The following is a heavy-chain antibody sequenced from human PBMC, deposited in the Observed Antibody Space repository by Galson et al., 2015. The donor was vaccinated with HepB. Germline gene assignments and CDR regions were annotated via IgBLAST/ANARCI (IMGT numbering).Heavy chain of an antibody. D-gene: IGHD4-17*01. CDR3: AKTFYGDYENWFDP. J-gene: IGHJ5*02. CDR1: GFTFSSYS. V-gene: IGHV3-21*01. Sequence: SLRLSCAASGFTFSSYSMNWVRQAPGKGLEWVSSISSSSSYIYYADSVKGRFTISRDNAKNSLYLQMNSLRAEDTAVYYCAKTFYGDYENWFDPWGQGTLVTVSS. CDR2: ISSSSSYI.